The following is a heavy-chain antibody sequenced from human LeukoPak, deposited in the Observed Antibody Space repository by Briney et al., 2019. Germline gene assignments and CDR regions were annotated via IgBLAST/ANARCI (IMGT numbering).Heavy chain of an antibody. J-gene: IGHJ4*02. CDR2: INYNGST. D-gene: IGHD6-25*01. CDR1: GDSIRSYY. CDR3: ARGPYVSGRPFDY. Sequence: SETLSLTCTVSGDSIRSYYWSWIRQPPGKGLEWIGYINYNGSTTYNPSLMSRVTISVDTSKNQFSLKLSSLTAADTAVYYCARGPYVSGRPFDYWGQGTLVTVSS. V-gene: IGHV4-59*08.